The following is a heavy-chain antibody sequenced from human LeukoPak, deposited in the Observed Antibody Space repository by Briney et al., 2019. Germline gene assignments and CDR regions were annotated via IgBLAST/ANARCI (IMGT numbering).Heavy chain of an antibody. V-gene: IGHV3-30-3*01. D-gene: IGHD6-25*01. CDR3: AKAISSGVDFYYYYMDV. CDR1: GFTFSSYA. J-gene: IGHJ6*03. Sequence: GSLRLSCAASGFTFSSYAMHWVRQAPGKGLEWVAVISYDGSNKYYADSVKGRFTISRDNSKNTLYLQMNSLRAEDTAVYYCAKAISSGVDFYYYYMDVWGKGTTVTVSS. CDR2: ISYDGSNK.